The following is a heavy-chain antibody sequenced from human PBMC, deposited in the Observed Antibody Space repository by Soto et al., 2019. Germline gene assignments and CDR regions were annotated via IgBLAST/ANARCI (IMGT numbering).Heavy chain of an antibody. D-gene: IGHD3-9*01. Sequence: SETLSLTCTVSGGSISSGDYYWSWIRQPPGKGLEWIGYIYYGGSTYYNPSLKSRVTISVDTPKNQFSLKLSSVTAADTAVYYCARGNTYYDILTGYYPHSYYFDYWGQGTLVTVSS. CDR1: GGSISSGDYY. CDR2: IYYGGST. CDR3: ARGNTYYDILTGYYPHSYYFDY. V-gene: IGHV4-30-4*01. J-gene: IGHJ4*02.